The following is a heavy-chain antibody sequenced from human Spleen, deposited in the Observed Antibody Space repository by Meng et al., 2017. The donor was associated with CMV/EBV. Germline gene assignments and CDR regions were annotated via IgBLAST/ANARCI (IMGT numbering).Heavy chain of an antibody. CDR2: IKSKTDGGTT. CDR1: AW. D-gene: IGHD2-2*02. V-gene: IGHV3-15*01. J-gene: IGHJ5*02. Sequence: AWIGWVRQAPGKGLEWVGRIKSKTDGGTTDYAAPVKGRFTISRDDSKNTLYLQMNSLKTEDTAVYYCTTDLGQLLYEKNIQNWFDPWGQGTLVTVSS. CDR3: TTDLGQLLYEKNIQNWFDP.